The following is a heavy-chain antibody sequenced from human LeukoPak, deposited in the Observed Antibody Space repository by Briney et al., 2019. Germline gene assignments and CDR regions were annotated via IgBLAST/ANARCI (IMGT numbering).Heavy chain of an antibody. CDR3: AGDHYLALKY. CDR2: ISPSGLA. Sequence: SETLSLTCAVYGGSFSEYYWSWVRQPPGKGLEWIGEISPSGLANHNPSLKSRVTISTDTSKNQFSLKLSSVTAADTAVYYCAGDHYLALKYWGHGLLVTVSS. CDR1: GGSFSEYY. D-gene: IGHD1-14*01. J-gene: IGHJ4*01. V-gene: IGHV4-34*01.